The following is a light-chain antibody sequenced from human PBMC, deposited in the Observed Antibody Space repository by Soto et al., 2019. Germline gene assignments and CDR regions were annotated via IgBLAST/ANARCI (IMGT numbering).Light chain of an antibody. Sequence: EIVMTQSPATLSVSPGERATLSCRASQTLYNNLAWYQQKLGQAPSLLIYGASARATDIPARLSGSGSGTEFTLTISGLQSEDFAIYYCQQYIDWPLTFGGGTKVEIK. J-gene: IGKJ4*01. CDR3: QQYIDWPLT. CDR1: QTLYNN. V-gene: IGKV3-15*01. CDR2: GAS.